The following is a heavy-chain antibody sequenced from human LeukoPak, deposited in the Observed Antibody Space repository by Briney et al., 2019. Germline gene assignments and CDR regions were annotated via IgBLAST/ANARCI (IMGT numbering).Heavy chain of an antibody. D-gene: IGHD4-17*01. J-gene: IGHJ6*03. CDR3: AGATVTTRDYYYMDV. Sequence: GGSLRLSCAASGFTFSSYGMHWVRQAPGKGLEWVAVISYDGSNKYYADSVKGRFTISRDNSKNTLYLQMNSLRAEDTAVYYCAGATVTTRDYYYMDVWGKGTTVTVSS. CDR2: ISYDGSNK. V-gene: IGHV3-30*03. CDR1: GFTFSSYG.